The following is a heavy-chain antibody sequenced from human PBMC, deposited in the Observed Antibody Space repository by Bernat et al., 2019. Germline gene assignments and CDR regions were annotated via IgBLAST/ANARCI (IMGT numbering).Heavy chain of an antibody. CDR3: AEFSPGGQGVIITGLLDY. V-gene: IGHV3-23*01. CDR1: GFTFSSYA. CDR2: ISGSGGST. J-gene: IGHJ4*02. D-gene: IGHD3-10*01. Sequence: EVQLLESGGGLVQPGGSLRLSCAASGFTFSSYAMSWVRQAPGKGLEWVSAISGSGGSTYHAGSGKGRVNILRDNSKNTLYLEKNSLGSEDTAVNYRAEFSPGGQGVIITGLLDYWGQGTLVTV.